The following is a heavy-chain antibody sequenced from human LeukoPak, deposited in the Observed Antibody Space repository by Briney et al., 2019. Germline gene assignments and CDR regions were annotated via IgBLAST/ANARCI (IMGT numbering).Heavy chain of an antibody. CDR1: GYTFTSYD. CDR2: ISAYNGNT. D-gene: IGHD2-15*01. Sequence: ASVKVSCKASGYTFTSYDINWVRQATGQGLEWMGWISAYNGNTNYAQKLQGRVTMTTDTSTSTAYMELRSLRSDDTAVYYCARDISDCSGGSCYSNGDYWGQGTLVTVSS. V-gene: IGHV1-18*01. CDR3: ARDISDCSGGSCYSNGDY. J-gene: IGHJ4*02.